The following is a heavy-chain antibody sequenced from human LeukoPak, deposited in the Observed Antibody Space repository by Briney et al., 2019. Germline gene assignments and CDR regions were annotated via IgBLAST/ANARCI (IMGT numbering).Heavy chain of an antibody. Sequence: GGSLRLSCAASKFTFSHYGMHWVRQAPGKGLEWVAVIWNDGSSQYYADSVKGRFTVSRDNSQKTLYLQMNSLRPEDTAVYYCAKDAERGFDYSNSLEKWGQGTLVTVSS. D-gene: IGHD4-11*01. CDR2: IWNDGSSQ. CDR1: KFTFSHYG. CDR3: AKDAERGFDYSNSLEK. J-gene: IGHJ4*02. V-gene: IGHV3-33*06.